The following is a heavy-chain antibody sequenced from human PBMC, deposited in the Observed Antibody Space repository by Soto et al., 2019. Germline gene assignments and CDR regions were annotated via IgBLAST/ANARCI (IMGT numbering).Heavy chain of an antibody. D-gene: IGHD3-22*01. V-gene: IGHV1-46*01. CDR2: INPSGGST. CDR1: GYTFTSYY. CDR3: ARTYYDSSGYYFERGPNDAFDI. Sequence: ASVKVSCKASGYTFTSYYMHWVRQAPGQGLEWMGIINPSGGSTSYAQKFQGRVTMTRDTSTGTVYMELSSLRPEDTAVYYCARTYYDSSGYYFERGPNDAFDIWGQGTMVTVSS. J-gene: IGHJ3*02.